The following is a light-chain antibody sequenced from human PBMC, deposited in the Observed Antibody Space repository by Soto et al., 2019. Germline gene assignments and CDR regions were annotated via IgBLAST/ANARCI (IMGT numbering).Light chain of an antibody. Sequence: DIQMTHSPSTLSGSVGDRVTITFRASQTISSWLAWYQQKPGKAPKLLIYKASTLKSGVPSRFSGSGSGTDFTLTISSLQPEDFATYYCQQSYSTPSITFGQGTRLEIK. CDR2: KAS. V-gene: IGKV1-5*03. CDR1: QTISSW. CDR3: QQSYSTPSIT. J-gene: IGKJ5*01.